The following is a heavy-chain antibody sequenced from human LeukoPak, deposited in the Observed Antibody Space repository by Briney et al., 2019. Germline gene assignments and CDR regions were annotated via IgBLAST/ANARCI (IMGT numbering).Heavy chain of an antibody. CDR3: ARFGWFGEHIDY. V-gene: IGHV4-59*01. J-gene: IGHJ4*02. Sequence: PSETLSLTCTVSGGSISSYYWSWIRQPPGKGLEWIGYIYYSGSTNYNPSLKSRVTISVDTSKNQFSLKLSSVTAADTAVYYCARFGWFGEHIDYWGLGTLVTVSS. CDR2: IYYSGST. D-gene: IGHD3-10*01. CDR1: GGSISSYY.